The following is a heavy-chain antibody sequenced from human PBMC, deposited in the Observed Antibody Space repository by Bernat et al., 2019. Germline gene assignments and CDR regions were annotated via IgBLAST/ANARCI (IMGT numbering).Heavy chain of an antibody. CDR2: INPSGGST. Sequence: QVQLVQSGAEVKKPGASVKVSCKASGYTFSNYYIQWVRRAPGQGLEWMGIINPSGGSTSYARKFQGRVSVTRDTPTSTVYMDLTSLRSEDTAVYYCARVYCSGGRCYSVEDYWGQGTLFTVSS. CDR3: ARVYCSGGRCYSVEDY. V-gene: IGHV1-46*01. J-gene: IGHJ4*02. CDR1: GYTFSNYY. D-gene: IGHD2-15*01.